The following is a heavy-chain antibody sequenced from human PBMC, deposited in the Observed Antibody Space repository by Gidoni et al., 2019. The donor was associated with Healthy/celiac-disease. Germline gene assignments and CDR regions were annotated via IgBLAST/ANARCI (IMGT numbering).Heavy chain of an antibody. D-gene: IGHD3-16*02. V-gene: IGHV4-34*01. CDR3: ARGPKLYDYIWGSYRLGRRADY. J-gene: IGHJ4*02. CDR2: INHSGST. Sequence: QVQLQQWGAGPLKPSETLSLTCSVYGGSFSGYYWSWIRQPPGKGLEWIGEINHSGSTNYNPSLKSRVTISVDTSKTQFSLKLSSVTAADTAVYYCARGPKLYDYIWGSYRLGRRADYWGQGTLVTVSS. CDR1: GGSFSGYY.